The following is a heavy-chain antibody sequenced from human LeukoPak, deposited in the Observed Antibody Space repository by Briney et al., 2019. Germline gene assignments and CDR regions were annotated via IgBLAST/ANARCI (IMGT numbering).Heavy chain of an antibody. CDR3: ARALADNRGYYLGFDY. J-gene: IGHJ4*02. CDR2: ISDSGGST. V-gene: IGHV3-23*01. CDR1: GFAFRNYA. Sequence: ETGGSLRLSSAASGFAFRNYAMSWVRQAPGKGLEWVSAISDSGGSTYYSDSVKGRFTISRDNSNNTLHLQMNSLRPDDTAIYYCARALADNRGYYLGFDYWGRGTLVTVSS. D-gene: IGHD3-22*01.